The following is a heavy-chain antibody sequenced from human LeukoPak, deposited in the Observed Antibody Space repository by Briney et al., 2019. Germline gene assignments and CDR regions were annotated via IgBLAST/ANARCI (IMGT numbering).Heavy chain of an antibody. CDR3: ARGYCSGGSCYSRRYYYYMDV. CDR2: INHSGST. J-gene: IGHJ6*03. D-gene: IGHD2-15*01. V-gene: IGHV4-34*01. Sequence: PSETLSLTCAVYGGSFSGYYWSWIRQPPGKGLEWIGEINHSGSTNYNPSLKSRVTISVDTSKNQFSLKLSSVTAADTAVYYCARGYCSGGSCYSRRYYYYMDVWGRDHGHRLL. CDR1: GGSFSGYY.